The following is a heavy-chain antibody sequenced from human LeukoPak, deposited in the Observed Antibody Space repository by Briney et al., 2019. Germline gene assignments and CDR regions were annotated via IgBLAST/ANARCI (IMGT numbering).Heavy chain of an antibody. CDR2: INHSGSA. D-gene: IGHD3-16*02. J-gene: IGHJ5*02. CDR1: GGPFSGYY. CDR3: ARGGYDYVWGSYRYINWFDP. V-gene: IGHV4-34*01. Sequence: TSETLSLTCAVYGGPFSGYYWSWIRQPPGKGLEWIGEINHSGSANYNPSLKSRVTISVDTSKNQFTLKLSSVTAADTAVNYGARGGYDYVWGSYRYINWFDPWGQGTLVTVSS.